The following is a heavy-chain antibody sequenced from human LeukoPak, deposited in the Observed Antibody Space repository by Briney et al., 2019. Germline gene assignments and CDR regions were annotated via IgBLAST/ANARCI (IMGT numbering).Heavy chain of an antibody. CDR2: IYYSGNT. CDR1: GDSISSGDYY. J-gene: IGHJ4*02. CDR3: ARGHDYFDY. Sequence: PSETLSLTCTVSGDSISSGDYYWSWIRQPPGKGLEWIGYIYYSGNTYYNPSLQSRVTISVDTSKNQFSLNLSSVTAADTAVFYCARGHDYFDYWGQGTLVTVSS. V-gene: IGHV4-30-4*08.